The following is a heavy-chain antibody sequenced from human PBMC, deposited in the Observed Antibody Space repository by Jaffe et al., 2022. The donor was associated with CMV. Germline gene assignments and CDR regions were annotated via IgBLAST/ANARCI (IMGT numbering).Heavy chain of an antibody. V-gene: IGHV4-39*01. CDR1: GGSISSSSYY. J-gene: IGHJ4*02. CDR3: ARPGNYGDFYYFDY. D-gene: IGHD4-17*01. Sequence: QLQLQESGPGLVKPSETLSLTCTVSGGSISSSSYYWGWIRQPPGKGLEWIGSIYYSGSTYYNPSLKSRVTISVDTSKNQFSLKLSSVTAADTAVYYCARPGNYGDFYYFDYWGQGTLVTVSS. CDR2: IYYSGST.